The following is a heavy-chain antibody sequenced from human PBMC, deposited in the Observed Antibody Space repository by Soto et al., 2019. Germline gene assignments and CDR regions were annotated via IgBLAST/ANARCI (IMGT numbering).Heavy chain of an antibody. J-gene: IGHJ6*01. CDR2: IWYDGSNK. CDR1: GFTFSTYG. D-gene: IGHD2-2*02. CDR3: GREFISGEPAAIAYYYWGMGV. V-gene: IGHV3-33*01. Sequence: QVQLVESGGGVVQPGRSLRLSCAASGFTFSTYGMHWVRQAPGKGLEWVAVIWYDGSNKYYVDSVKGRFSISRDNSKNTLYLQMNRLRAEDTVVFLCGREFISGEPAAIAYYYWGMGVWGQGTTVTVSS.